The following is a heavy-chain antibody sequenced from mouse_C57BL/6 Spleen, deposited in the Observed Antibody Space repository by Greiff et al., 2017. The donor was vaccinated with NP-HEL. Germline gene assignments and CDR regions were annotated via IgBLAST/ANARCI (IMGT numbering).Heavy chain of an antibody. CDR3: ARVGTDYAMDY. V-gene: IGHV3-6*01. Sequence: DVKLQESGPGLVKPSQSLSLTCSVTGYSITSGYYWNWIRQFPGNKLEWMGYISYDGSNNYNPSLKNRISITRDTSKNQFFLKLNSVTTEDTATYYGARVGTDYAMDYWGQGTSVTVSS. J-gene: IGHJ4*01. D-gene: IGHD3-3*01. CDR2: ISYDGSN. CDR1: GYSITSGYY.